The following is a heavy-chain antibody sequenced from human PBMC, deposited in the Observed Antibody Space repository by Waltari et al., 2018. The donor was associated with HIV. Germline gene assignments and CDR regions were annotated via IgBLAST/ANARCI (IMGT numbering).Heavy chain of an antibody. V-gene: IGHV3-7*01. Sequence: EVRLVESGGGWVQPGGSLTLTCETSGFTFSFYWLSWVRQAPGKGLEWVANINQAGTERHYVDSVRGRFTISRDNGKRSSFLQMNSLSVEDTAVYYCATTRGSGDFDNDFDYWGQGTLV. CDR1: GFTFSFYW. D-gene: IGHD3-10*01. J-gene: IGHJ4*02. CDR3: ATTRGSGDFDNDFDY. CDR2: INQAGTER.